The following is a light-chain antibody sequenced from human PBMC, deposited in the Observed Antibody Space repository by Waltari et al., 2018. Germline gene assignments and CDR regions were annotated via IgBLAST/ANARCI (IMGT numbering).Light chain of an antibody. J-gene: IGKJ1*01. Sequence: EIVMTKSPDSLAVYLGERATIICKSSKSVLYSSNNKNYLAWYQQKPGQPPKLLIYWASTRESGVPDRFSGSGSGTDFTLTISSLQAEDVAVYYCQQYYSTPPRTFGQGTKVEIK. V-gene: IGKV4-1*01. CDR1: KSVLYSSNNKNY. CDR2: WAS. CDR3: QQYYSTPPRT.